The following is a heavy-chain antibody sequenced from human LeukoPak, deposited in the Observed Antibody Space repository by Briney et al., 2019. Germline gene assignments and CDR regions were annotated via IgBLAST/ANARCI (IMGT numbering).Heavy chain of an antibody. CDR1: GFTFSRYW. Sequence: GGSLRLSCAASGFTFSRYWMSWVRQAPGKGLEWVSSISSSSSYIYYADSVKGRFTISRDNAKNSLYLQMNSLRAEDTAVYYCARGVRGYSGYLDYWGQGTLVTVSS. CDR2: ISSSSSYI. V-gene: IGHV3-21*01. D-gene: IGHD5-12*01. CDR3: ARGVRGYSGYLDY. J-gene: IGHJ4*02.